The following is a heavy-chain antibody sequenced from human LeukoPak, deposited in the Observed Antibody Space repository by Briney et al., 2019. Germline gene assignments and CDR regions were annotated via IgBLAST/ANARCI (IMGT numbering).Heavy chain of an antibody. J-gene: IGHJ6*02. CDR2: ISSDGGST. CDR1: GFTFSRYA. CDR3: ARDRAPAPVVVRGGLDYYYGTDV. V-gene: IGHV3-64*01. D-gene: IGHD3-10*01. Sequence: PGGSLRLSCAASGFTFSRYAMYWVRQAPGKGLESVSAISSDGGSTYYANSVEGRFTISRDNSKNTLYLQMGSLRAEDMAVYYCARDRAPAPVVVRGGLDYYYGTDVWGQGTTVTVSS.